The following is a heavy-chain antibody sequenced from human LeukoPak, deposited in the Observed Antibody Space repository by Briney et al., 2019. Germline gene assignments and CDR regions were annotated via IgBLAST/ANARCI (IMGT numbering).Heavy chain of an antibody. J-gene: IGHJ6*02. D-gene: IGHD3-10*01. CDR2: ISYDGSNK. CDR3: AKDRALLWFGAYGMDV. Sequence: PGGSLRLSCAASGFTFSSYGMHWVRQAPGKGLEWVAVISYDGSNKYYADSVKGRFTISRDNSKNTLYLQMNSLRAEDTAVYYCAKDRALLWFGAYGMDVWGQGTTVTVSS. V-gene: IGHV3-30*18. CDR1: GFTFSSYG.